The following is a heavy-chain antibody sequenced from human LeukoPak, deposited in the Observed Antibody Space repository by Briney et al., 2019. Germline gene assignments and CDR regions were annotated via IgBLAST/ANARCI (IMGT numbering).Heavy chain of an antibody. Sequence: GGSLRLSCAASGFSFSTYSMNWVRQAPGKGLEWVSYISTSSSIKYYADSVKGRFTISRDNSKNTLYLQMNSLRAEDTAVYYCARGPSGYHNTGGQGTLVTVSS. CDR2: ISTSSSIK. J-gene: IGHJ4*02. V-gene: IGHV3-48*01. D-gene: IGHD5-12*01. CDR1: GFSFSTYS. CDR3: ARGPSGYHNT.